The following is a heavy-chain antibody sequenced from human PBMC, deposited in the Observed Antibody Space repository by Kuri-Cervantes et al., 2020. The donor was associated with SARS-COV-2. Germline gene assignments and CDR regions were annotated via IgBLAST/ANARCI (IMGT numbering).Heavy chain of an antibody. V-gene: IGHV4-39*07. CDR2: IYYSGST. J-gene: IGHJ4*02. D-gene: IGHD6-6*01. Sequence: SETLSLTCTVSGGSISSSSYYWGWIRQPPGKGLEWIGSIYYSGSTYYNPSLKSRVTISVDTSKNQFSLKLSSVTAADTAIYYCARGVPGYWGQGSLVTVSS. CDR1: GGSISSSSYY. CDR3: ARGVPGY.